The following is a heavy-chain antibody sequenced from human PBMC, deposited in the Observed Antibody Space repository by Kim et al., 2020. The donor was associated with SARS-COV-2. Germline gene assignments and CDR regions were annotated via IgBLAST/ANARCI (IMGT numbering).Heavy chain of an antibody. CDR3: AREGDGYNSYGMDV. J-gene: IGHJ6*02. D-gene: IGHD5-12*01. V-gene: IGHV3-30-3*01. Sequence: GGSLRLSCAASGFTFSSYAMHWVRQAPGKGLEWVAVISYDGSNKYYADSVKGRFTISRDNSKNTLYLQMNSLRAEDTAVYYCAREGDGYNSYGMDVWGQG. CDR1: GFTFSSYA. CDR2: ISYDGSNK.